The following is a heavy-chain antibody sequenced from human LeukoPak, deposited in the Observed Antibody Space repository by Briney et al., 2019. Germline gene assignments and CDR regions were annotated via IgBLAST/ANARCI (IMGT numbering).Heavy chain of an antibody. J-gene: IGHJ5*02. Sequence: GGSLRLSCAASGFTFSDYYMSWIRKAPGKGLEWVSYISSSGSTIYYAASVKGRFTISRDNAKTSLYLQMNSLRAEDTAVYYCARYRITMVRGVQRNWFAPWGQGTLVTVSS. CDR1: GFTFSDYY. V-gene: IGHV3-11*01. CDR2: ISSSGSTI. D-gene: IGHD3-10*01. CDR3: ARYRITMVRGVQRNWFAP.